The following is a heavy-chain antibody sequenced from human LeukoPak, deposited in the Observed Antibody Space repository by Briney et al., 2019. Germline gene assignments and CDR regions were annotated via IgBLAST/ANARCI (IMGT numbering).Heavy chain of an antibody. D-gene: IGHD6-19*01. CDR2: ISHDGGST. CDR1: GFTFSDYY. Sequence: GGSLRLSCAASGFTFSDYYMSWVRQTPGKGLEWVSTISHDGGSTYFADSVKGRFTISRDNSKSTLYLQMNSLRAEDTALYFCAKDFSSGLFDYWGQGTLVAVSS. V-gene: IGHV3-23*01. J-gene: IGHJ4*02. CDR3: AKDFSSGLFDY.